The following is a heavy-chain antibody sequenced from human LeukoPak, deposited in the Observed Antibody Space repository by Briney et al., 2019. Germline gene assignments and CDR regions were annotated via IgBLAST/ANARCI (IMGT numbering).Heavy chain of an antibody. Sequence: SVKVSCKASGGTFSSYTISWVRQAPGQGLEWMGRIIPILGIANYAQKFQGRVTITADKSTSTAYMELSSLRSEDTAVYYCARVSVVGATPFDPSGQGTLVTVSS. J-gene: IGHJ5*02. D-gene: IGHD1-26*01. CDR3: ARVSVVGATPFDP. CDR2: IIPILGIA. V-gene: IGHV1-69*02. CDR1: GGTFSSYT.